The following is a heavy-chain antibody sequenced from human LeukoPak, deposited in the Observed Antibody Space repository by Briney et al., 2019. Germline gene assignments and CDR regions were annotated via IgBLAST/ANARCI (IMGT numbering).Heavy chain of an antibody. CDR2: FSDSNGRT. J-gene: IGHJ4*02. V-gene: IGHV3-23*01. Sequence: GGSLRLSCAASGFTFRNYAMSWVRQAPGKGLEWVSSFSDSNGRTYYADSVKGRFTVSRDNAKNSLYLQMNSLRAEDTAVYYCARGFDYWGQGTLVTVSS. CDR3: ARGFDY. CDR1: GFTFRNYA.